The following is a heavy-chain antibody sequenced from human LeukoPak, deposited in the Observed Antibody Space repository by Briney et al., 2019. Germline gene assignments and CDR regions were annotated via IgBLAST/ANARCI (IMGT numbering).Heavy chain of an antibody. CDR1: GYSISNGYY. D-gene: IGHD4-17*01. J-gene: IGHJ4*02. CDR2: TYHSGST. V-gene: IGHV4-38-2*01. CDR3: ATSHTVTTGRSWSN. Sequence: SETLSLTRAVSGYSISNGYYWGWIRQPPGKGLEWIGTTYHSGSTNYNPTLKSRITISVDTSKNQFSLQLSSVTAADTAVYYCATSHTVTTGRSWSNWGQGTLVTVSS.